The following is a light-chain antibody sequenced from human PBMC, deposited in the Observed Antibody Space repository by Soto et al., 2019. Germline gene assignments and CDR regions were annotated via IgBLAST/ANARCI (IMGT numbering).Light chain of an antibody. CDR2: DAS. Sequence: EIVLTQSPATLSLSPGERATLSCRASQSIDSFLAWYQQKPGQAPRLLIHDASDRATGIPARFSGSGSGTGFPLTIRCLEPEDFAVYYCQQRSRWPITSGQGTRRAIK. CDR3: QQRSRWPIT. J-gene: IGKJ5*01. CDR1: QSIDSF. V-gene: IGKV3-11*01.